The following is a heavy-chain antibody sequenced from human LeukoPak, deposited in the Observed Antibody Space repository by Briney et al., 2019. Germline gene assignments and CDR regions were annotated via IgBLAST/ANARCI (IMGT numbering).Heavy chain of an antibody. CDR1: GGSISSSGYY. CDR3: ARERSPGYFDY. V-gene: IGHV4-61*02. CDR2: IYTSGST. J-gene: IGHJ4*02. Sequence: SETLSLTCTVSGGSISSSGYYWGWIRQPAGKGLEWIGRIYTSGSTNYNPSLKSRVTISVDTSKNQFSLKLSSVTAADTAVYYCARERSPGYFDYWGQGTLVTVSS. D-gene: IGHD1-14*01.